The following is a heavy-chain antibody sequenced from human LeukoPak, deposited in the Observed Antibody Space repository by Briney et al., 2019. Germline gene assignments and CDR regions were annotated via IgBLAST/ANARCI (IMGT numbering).Heavy chain of an antibody. J-gene: IGHJ4*02. Sequence: GGSLRLSCAASGFTFSHAWMSWVRQAPGKGLEWVGRVKSKTDGGSTDYAAPVKGRFSISRDDAKNTLFLQMNSLKTEDTAVYYCTTASAVAYWGQGTLVTVSS. CDR3: TTASAVAY. CDR1: GFTFSHAW. V-gene: IGHV3-15*01. CDR2: VKSKTDGGST.